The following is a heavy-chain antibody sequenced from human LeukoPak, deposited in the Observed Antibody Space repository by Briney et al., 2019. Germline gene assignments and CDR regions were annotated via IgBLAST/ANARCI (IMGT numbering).Heavy chain of an antibody. J-gene: IGHJ6*03. Sequence: GASVKVSCKASGGTFSSYAISWVRQAPGQGLEWMGGIIPIFGTANYAQKFQGRVTITADKSTSTAYMELSSLRSEDTAVYYCARGTKLLRSYYYMDVWGKGTTVTVSS. V-gene: IGHV1-69*06. CDR2: IIPIFGTA. D-gene: IGHD2-15*01. CDR3: ARGTKLLRSYYYMDV. CDR1: GGTFSSYA.